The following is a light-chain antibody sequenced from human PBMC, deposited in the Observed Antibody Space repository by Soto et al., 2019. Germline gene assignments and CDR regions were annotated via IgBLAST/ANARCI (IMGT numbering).Light chain of an antibody. J-gene: IGLJ1*01. CDR3: SSYAGSNNV. Sequence: QSALAQPRSVSGSPGQSVTISCSGTSSDVGGYNSVSWYQQFPGKAPKLMIYDVTKRPSGVPDRFSGSKSGNTASLTVSGLQAEDEADYYCSSYAGSNNVFGTGTKVTV. V-gene: IGLV2-11*01. CDR1: SSDVGGYNS. CDR2: DVT.